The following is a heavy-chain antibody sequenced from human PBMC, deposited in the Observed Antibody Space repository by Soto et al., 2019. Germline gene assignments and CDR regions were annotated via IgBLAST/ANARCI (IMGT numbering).Heavy chain of an antibody. D-gene: IGHD3-10*01. Sequence: GGSLRLSCAASGFTFSSYAMHWVRQAPGKGLEWVAVISYDGSNKYYADSVKGRFTISRDNSKNTLYLQMNSLRAEDTAVYYCARDKGRKAGMDVWGHGTTVTVSS. CDR1: GFTFSSYA. CDR3: ARDKGRKAGMDV. CDR2: ISYDGSNK. J-gene: IGHJ6*02. V-gene: IGHV3-30-3*01.